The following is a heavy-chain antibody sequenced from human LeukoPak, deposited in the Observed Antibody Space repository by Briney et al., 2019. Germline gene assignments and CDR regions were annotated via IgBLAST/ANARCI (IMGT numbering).Heavy chain of an antibody. CDR2: IYHSGST. D-gene: IGHD3-22*01. V-gene: IGHV4-38-2*02. Sequence: SETLSLTCTVSGYSINSGYYWGWIRQPPGKGLEWIGSIYHSGSTYYDPSLKSRVTLSVDTSKNQFSLKLSSVTAADTAVYYCAREKIGFTMMGLSWPAFDIWGQGTLVTVSS. CDR3: AREKIGFTMMGLSWPAFDI. CDR1: GYSINSGYY. J-gene: IGHJ3*02.